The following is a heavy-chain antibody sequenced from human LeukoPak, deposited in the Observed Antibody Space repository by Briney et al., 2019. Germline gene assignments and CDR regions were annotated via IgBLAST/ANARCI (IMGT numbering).Heavy chain of an antibody. Sequence: SGGSLRLSCAASGFTFSSYAMHWLRQAPGKGLEWVTVISYDGSNTYYADSVKGRFTISRDNSKNTLYLQMNSLRAEDTAVYYCAKGPYDSGHRSYYMDVWGKGTTVTVSS. CDR3: AKGPYDSGHRSYYMDV. V-gene: IGHV3-30*04. CDR1: GFTFSSYA. J-gene: IGHJ6*03. CDR2: ISYDGSNT. D-gene: IGHD6-19*01.